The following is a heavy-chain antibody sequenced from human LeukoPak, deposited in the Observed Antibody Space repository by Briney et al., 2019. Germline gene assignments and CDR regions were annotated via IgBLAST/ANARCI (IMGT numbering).Heavy chain of an antibody. Sequence: ASLKVSCKASGYIFTSYAMNWVRQAPGQGLEWMGWIDTNTGSPTYAQGLTGRFVFSLDTSVSTAFLQINSLKAEDTALYYCVRGIDTTGYFNYWGQGTLVTVSS. V-gene: IGHV7-4-1*02. J-gene: IGHJ4*02. CDR1: GYIFTSYA. D-gene: IGHD3-22*01. CDR2: IDTNTGSP. CDR3: VRGIDTTGYFNY.